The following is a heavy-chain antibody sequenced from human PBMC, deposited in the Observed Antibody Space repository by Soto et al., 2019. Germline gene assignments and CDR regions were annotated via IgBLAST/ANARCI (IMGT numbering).Heavy chain of an antibody. Sequence: QVQLVQSGAEVKKPGSSVKVSCKASGGTFSSYAISWVRQAPGQGLEWMGGIIPIFGTANYAQKFQGRVTITADESTSTAYMELSSLRSEDTAVYYCARSSAAMEPYYYYYYGMDVWGQGTTVTVSS. CDR2: IIPIFGTA. CDR3: ARSSAAMEPYYYYYYGMDV. CDR1: GGTFSSYA. D-gene: IGHD5-18*01. V-gene: IGHV1-69*12. J-gene: IGHJ6*02.